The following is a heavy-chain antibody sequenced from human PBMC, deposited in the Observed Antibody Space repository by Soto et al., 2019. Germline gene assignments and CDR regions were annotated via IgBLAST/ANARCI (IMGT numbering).Heavy chain of an antibody. Sequence: QVHLVQSGAEVKKPGASVKVSCQGSGYAFTTYGITWVRQAPGQGLEWMGWISAHNGNTNYAQKLQGRVSGTRDTSAGTAYGGLRGRRYDDTAVYYCARGRYGDYWGQGALVTVSS. CDR2: ISAHNGNT. V-gene: IGHV1-18*01. D-gene: IGHD1-1*01. CDR1: GYAFTTYG. J-gene: IGHJ4*02. CDR3: ARGRYGDY.